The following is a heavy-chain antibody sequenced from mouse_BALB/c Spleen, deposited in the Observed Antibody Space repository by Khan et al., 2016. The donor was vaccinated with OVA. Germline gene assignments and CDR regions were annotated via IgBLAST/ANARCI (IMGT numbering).Heavy chain of an antibody. V-gene: IGHV3-2*02. Sequence: EVQLQESVPGLVKPSQSLSLICSVTGYSITSDYAWNWIRQFPGNKLDWMGFISYSGNTKYNPSLKSRISITRVTSKNQCFMPLNSVPTDDTATYYCARVCAGHFDYWGHGTTLTVSS. CDR2: ISYSGNT. J-gene: IGHJ2*01. CDR1: GYSITSDYA. CDR3: ARVCAGHFDY.